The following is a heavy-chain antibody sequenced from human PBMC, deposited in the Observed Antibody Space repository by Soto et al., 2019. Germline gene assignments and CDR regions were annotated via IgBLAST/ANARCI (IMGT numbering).Heavy chain of an antibody. CDR1: GGSISSSSYY. CDR3: ASRVLDYYGSGSSDY. Sequence: PSETLSLTCTVSGGSISSSSYYWGWIRQPPGKGLEWIGSIYYSGSTYYKPSLKSQVTISVDTSKNQFSLKLSSVTAADTAVYYFASRVLDYYGSGSSDYWGQGTLVTVSS. J-gene: IGHJ4*02. D-gene: IGHD3-10*01. V-gene: IGHV4-39*01. CDR2: IYYSGST.